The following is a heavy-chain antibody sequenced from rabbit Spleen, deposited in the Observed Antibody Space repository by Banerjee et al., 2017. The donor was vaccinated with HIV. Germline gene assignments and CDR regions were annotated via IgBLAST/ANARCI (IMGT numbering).Heavy chain of an antibody. V-gene: IGHV1S7*01. CDR2: IYPITETT. D-gene: IGHD1-1*01. CDR1: GFTISGYW. CDR3: VRGASDSGYYSL. Sequence: QLEESGGRLVQPGGSLTLSCKAFGFTISGYWMNWVRQAPGKGLEWIGIIYPITETTYYANWVNGRFTISSDNAQNTLYLQLHSLIAADTATYFCVRGASDSGYYSLWGPGTLVTVS. J-gene: IGHJ4*01.